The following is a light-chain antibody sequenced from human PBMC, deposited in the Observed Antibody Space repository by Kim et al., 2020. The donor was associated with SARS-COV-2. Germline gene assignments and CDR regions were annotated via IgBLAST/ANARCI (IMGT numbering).Light chain of an antibody. V-gene: IGLV3-1*01. J-gene: IGLJ2*01. Sequence: SGSPGQTASITCSGDKLGDKYACWSQQKPGQSPLLVIYQDSKRPSGIPERFSGSNSGNTATLTISGSQAMDEADYYCQAWDSSTAVFGGGTQLTVL. CDR1: KLGDKY. CDR2: QDS. CDR3: QAWDSSTAV.